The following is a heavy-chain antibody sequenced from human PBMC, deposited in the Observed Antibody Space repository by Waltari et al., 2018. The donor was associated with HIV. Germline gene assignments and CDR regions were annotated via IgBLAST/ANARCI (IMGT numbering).Heavy chain of an antibody. D-gene: IGHD6-13*01. Sequence: EVQLVESGGGLVQPGGSLRLSCAASGFTFSSYWMHWVRQAPGKGLVGVSGFNREGGSTSYADSVKGRFTSARDNAKNTLNLQMNSLRAEDTAVYYCARDLGDSTPWYYGMDVWGQGTTVTVSS. CDR1: GFTFSSYW. V-gene: IGHV3-74*01. CDR3: ARDLGDSTPWYYGMDV. CDR2: FNREGGST. J-gene: IGHJ6*02.